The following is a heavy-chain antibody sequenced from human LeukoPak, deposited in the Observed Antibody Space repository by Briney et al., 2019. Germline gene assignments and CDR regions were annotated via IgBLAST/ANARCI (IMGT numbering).Heavy chain of an antibody. CDR1: GYTFTSYA. CDR2: ISAYNGNT. CDR3: ARHDNSGYDY. V-gene: IGHV1-18*01. D-gene: IGHD5-12*01. Sequence: ASVKVSCKASGYTFTSYAFRWVRQAPGQGLEWMGWISAYNGNTNYAQKLQGRVTMTRNTSISTAYMELSSLRSEDTAVYYCARHDNSGYDYWGQGTLVTVSS. J-gene: IGHJ4*02.